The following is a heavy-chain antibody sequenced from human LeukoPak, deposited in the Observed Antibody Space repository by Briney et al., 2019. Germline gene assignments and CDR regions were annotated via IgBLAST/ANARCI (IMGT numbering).Heavy chain of an antibody. CDR3: VRVALGSWYFDL. V-gene: IGHV1-18*01. D-gene: IGHD2-15*01. J-gene: IGHJ2*01. CDR1: GYTFSSYA. CDR2: ISTYNGNT. Sequence: AASVKVSCKASGYTFSSYAISWVRQAPGQGLEWMGWISTYNGNTNYAQKFQGRVTLTTDTSTSTGYMDLRSLRSDDTAVYHCVRVALGSWYFDLWGRGTLVTVSS.